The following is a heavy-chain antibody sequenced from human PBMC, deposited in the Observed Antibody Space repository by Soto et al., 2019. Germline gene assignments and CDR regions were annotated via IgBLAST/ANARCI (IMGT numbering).Heavy chain of an antibody. V-gene: IGHV4-59*01. D-gene: IGHD5-12*01. CDR3: ARDRRYSGAFLFDY. CDR1: GGSISSYC. J-gene: IGHJ4*02. Sequence: SETLSLTCTVSGGSISSYCWSWIRQPPGKGLEWIGYIYYSGSTNYNPSLKSRVTISVDTSKNQFSLKLSSVTAADTAVYYCARDRRYSGAFLFDYWGQGTLVTVSS. CDR2: IYYSGST.